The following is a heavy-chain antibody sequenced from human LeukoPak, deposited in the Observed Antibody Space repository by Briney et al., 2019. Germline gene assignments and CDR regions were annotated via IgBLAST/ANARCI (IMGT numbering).Heavy chain of an antibody. J-gene: IGHJ4*02. CDR2: SNPNSGGT. Sequence: ASVKVSCKASGYTFTTYALHWVRQAPGQRLEWMGWSNPNSGGTNYAQKFQGRVTMTRDTSISTAYMELSSLRSDDTAVYYCARQKPGSRGWEPIDYWGQGTLVTVSS. V-gene: IGHV1-2*02. D-gene: IGHD6-19*01. CDR1: GYTFTTYA. CDR3: ARQKPGSRGWEPIDY.